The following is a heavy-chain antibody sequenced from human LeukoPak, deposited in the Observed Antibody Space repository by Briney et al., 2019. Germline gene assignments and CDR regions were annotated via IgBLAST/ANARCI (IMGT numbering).Heavy chain of an antibody. V-gene: IGHV4-31*03. CDR3: ARDYGGNNWFDP. CDR1: GGSISSGGYY. CDR2: IYYSGST. J-gene: IGHJ5*02. D-gene: IGHD4-23*01. Sequence: PSETLSLTCTVSGGSISSGGYYWSWIRQHPGKGLEWIEYIYYSGSTYYNPSLKSRVTISVDTSKNQFSLKLSSVTAADTAVYYCARDYGGNNWFDPWGQGTLVTVSS.